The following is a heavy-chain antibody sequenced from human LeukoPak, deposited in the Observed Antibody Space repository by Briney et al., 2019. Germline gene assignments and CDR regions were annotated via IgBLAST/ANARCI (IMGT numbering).Heavy chain of an antibody. Sequence: GGSLRLSCAASGFTFSTYGMHWVRQAPGKGLEWAAFILSDGSNKYYADSVKGRFTMSRDNSKNTLYLQMNSLTPEDTAVYYCARDLYYYDSSGHPLGYWGQGTLVTVSS. J-gene: IGHJ4*02. CDR2: ILSDGSNK. CDR3: ARDLYYYDSSGHPLGY. V-gene: IGHV3-30*02. CDR1: GFTFSTYG. D-gene: IGHD3-22*01.